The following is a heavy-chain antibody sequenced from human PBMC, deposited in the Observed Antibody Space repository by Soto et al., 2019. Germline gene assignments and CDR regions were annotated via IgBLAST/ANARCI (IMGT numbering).Heavy chain of an antibody. V-gene: IGHV3-30*18. D-gene: IGHD3-10*01. CDR1: GFTFSSYG. Sequence: GGSLRLSCAASGFTFSSYGMHWVRQAPGKGLEWVAVISYDGSNKYYADSVKGRFTISRDNSKNTLYLQMNSLRAEDTAVYYCAKDPYYYGSGSYNSWFDPWGQGTLVTVSS. J-gene: IGHJ5*02. CDR2: ISYDGSNK. CDR3: AKDPYYYGSGSYNSWFDP.